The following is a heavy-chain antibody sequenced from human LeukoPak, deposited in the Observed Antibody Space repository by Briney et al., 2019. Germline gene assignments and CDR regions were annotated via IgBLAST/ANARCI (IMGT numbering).Heavy chain of an antibody. CDR2: ISSDGTNK. CDR3: AKEGVVGATYFDY. V-gene: IGHV3-30*04. Sequence: GGSLRLSCAASRFTFRNYAMHWVRQAPGKGLEWVAVISSDGTNKDYADSVKGRFSISGDNSKNTLYLQMNSLRAEDTAVYYCAKEGVVGATYFDYWGQGTLVTVSS. D-gene: IGHD1-26*01. J-gene: IGHJ4*02. CDR1: RFTFRNYA.